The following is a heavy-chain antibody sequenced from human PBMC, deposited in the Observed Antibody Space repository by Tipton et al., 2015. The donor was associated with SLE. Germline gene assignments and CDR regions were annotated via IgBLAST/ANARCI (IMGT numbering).Heavy chain of an antibody. V-gene: IGHV1-8*01. Sequence: QSGAEVKKPGASVKVSCKASGYTFTSYDINWVRQATGQGLEWMGWMNPNSGNTGYAQKFQGRVTMTRNTSISTAYMEVSSLRSEDTTVFCCARPGDLGDGLFYALDIWGQGTLVTVSS. CDR3: ARPGDLGDGLFYALDI. J-gene: IGHJ3*02. CDR1: GYTFTSYD. CDR2: MNPNSGNT. D-gene: IGHD3-16*01.